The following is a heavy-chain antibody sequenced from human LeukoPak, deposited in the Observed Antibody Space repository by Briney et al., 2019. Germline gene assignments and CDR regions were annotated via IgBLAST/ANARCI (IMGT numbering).Heavy chain of an antibody. J-gene: IGHJ4*02. CDR3: ARGWEYYDFWSGYQPIYYFDY. D-gene: IGHD3-3*01. V-gene: IGHV4-31*03. CDR1: GGSISSGGYY. CDR2: IYYSGST. Sequence: SETLSLTCTVSGGSISSGGYYWSWIRQHPGKGLEWIGYIYYSGSTYYNPSLKSRVTISVGTSKNQFSLKLSSVTAADTAVYYCARGWEYYDFWSGYQPIYYFDYWGQGTLVTVSS.